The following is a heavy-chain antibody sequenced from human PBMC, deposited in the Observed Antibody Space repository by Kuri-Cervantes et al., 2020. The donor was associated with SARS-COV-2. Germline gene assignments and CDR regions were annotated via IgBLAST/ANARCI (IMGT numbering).Heavy chain of an antibody. J-gene: IGHJ5*02. CDR1: GGSISSYY. V-gene: IGHV4-59*01. Sequence: SETLSLTCTVPGGSISSYYWSWLRQPPGKGLEWIGYIYYSGSTNYNPSLKSRVTISVDTSKNQFSLKLSSVTAADTYVYYCAREVTQWLTRRFDPWGQGNLVTVSS. CDR2: IYYSGST. CDR3: AREVTQWLTRRFDP. D-gene: IGHD6-19*01.